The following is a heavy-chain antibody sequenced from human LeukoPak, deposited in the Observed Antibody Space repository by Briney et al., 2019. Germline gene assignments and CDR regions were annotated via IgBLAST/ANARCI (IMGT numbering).Heavy chain of an antibody. D-gene: IGHD3-16*01. V-gene: IGHV5-51*01. CDR3: VTTRGGNYHWDY. J-gene: IGHJ4*02. CDR1: GYSFTSYW. Sequence: GESLKISCKGSGYSFTSYWIGWVRQMPGKGLEWMGIMYPANSDTRYKPSFQGQVTMSADRSISTAYLQWSSLKASDTAIYYCVTTRGGNYHWDYWGQGTLVTVSS. CDR2: MYPANSDT.